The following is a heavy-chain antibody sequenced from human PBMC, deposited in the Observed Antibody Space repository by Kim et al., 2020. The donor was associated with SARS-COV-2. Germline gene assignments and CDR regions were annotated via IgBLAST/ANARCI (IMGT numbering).Heavy chain of an antibody. CDR3: ARELRQYGSGSYENQYFDY. V-gene: IGHV1-2*06. CDR1: GYTFTGYY. J-gene: IGHJ4*02. CDR2: INPNSGGT. D-gene: IGHD3-10*01. Sequence: ASVKVSCKASGYTFTGYYMHWVRQAPGQGLEWMGRINPNSGGTNYAQKFQGRVTMTRDTSISTAYMELSRLRSDDTAVYYCARELRQYGSGSYENQYFDYWLQVTLVTVSS.